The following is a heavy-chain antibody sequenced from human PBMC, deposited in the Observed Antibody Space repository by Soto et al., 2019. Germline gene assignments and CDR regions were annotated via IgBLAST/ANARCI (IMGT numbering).Heavy chain of an antibody. CDR1: GFTFSSYG. V-gene: IGHV3-30*18. J-gene: IGHJ6*02. Sequence: LRLSCAASGFTFSSYGMHWVRQAPGKGLEWVAVISYDGSNKYYADSVKGRFTISRDNSKNTLYLQMNSLRAEDTAVYYCAKDIAAAGTDYYYGMDVWGQGTTVTVSS. D-gene: IGHD6-13*01. CDR2: ISYDGSNK. CDR3: AKDIAAAGTDYYYGMDV.